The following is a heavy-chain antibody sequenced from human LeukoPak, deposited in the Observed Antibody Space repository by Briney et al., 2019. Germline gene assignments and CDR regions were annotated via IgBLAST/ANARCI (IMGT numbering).Heavy chain of an antibody. CDR1: GGSISSYY. D-gene: IGHD4-11*01. V-gene: IGHV4-59*08. CDR3: ARHGLQYLDDAFDI. CDR2: VYYSGST. Sequence: SETLSLTCTVSGGSISSYYWSWIRQPPGKGLEWIGYVYYSGSTNYDPSLKSRVTISVDTSKNQFSLKLSSVTAADTAVYYYARHGLQYLDDAFDIWGQGTMVTVSS. J-gene: IGHJ3*02.